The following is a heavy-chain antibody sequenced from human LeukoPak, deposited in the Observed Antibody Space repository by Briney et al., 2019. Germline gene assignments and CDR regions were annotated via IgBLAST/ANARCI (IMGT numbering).Heavy chain of an antibody. CDR1: GYCISSGYY. V-gene: IGHV4-38-2*02. J-gene: IGHJ3*02. CDR2: MYHSGST. CDR3: AGSITGTDDAFGI. D-gene: IGHD1-7*01. Sequence: SETLSLTCTVSGYCISSGYYWGWIQQPPGEGLDWIGSMYHSGSTYYNPSLKSRVTISVDTSKNQFSLKLSSVTAADTAVYYCAGSITGTDDAFGIWGQGTMVTVSS.